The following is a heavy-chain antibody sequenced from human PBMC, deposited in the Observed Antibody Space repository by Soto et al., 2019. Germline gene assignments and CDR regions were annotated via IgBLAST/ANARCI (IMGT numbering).Heavy chain of an antibody. CDR2: IYYSGST. D-gene: IGHD5-12*01. V-gene: IGHV4-31*03. J-gene: IGHJ3*02. CDR1: GGSISSGGYY. Sequence: QVQLQESGPGLVKPSQTLSLTCTVSGGSISSGGYYWSWIRQHPGKGLEWIGYIYYSGSTYYNPSLKSRVTISVDTSKNQFSLKLSSVTAADTAVYYCARVYSEPIQWQDAFDILGQGTMVTVSS. CDR3: ARVYSEPIQWQDAFDI.